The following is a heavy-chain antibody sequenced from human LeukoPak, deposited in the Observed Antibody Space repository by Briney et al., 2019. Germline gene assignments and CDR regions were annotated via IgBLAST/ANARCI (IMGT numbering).Heavy chain of an antibody. D-gene: IGHD1-14*01. CDR1: GFTFSSYW. CDR2: IKQDGSEK. Sequence: PGGSLRLSCAASGFTFSSYWMSWVRQAPGKGLEWVANIKQDGSEKYYVDSVKGRFTISRDNSKNTLYLQVNSLRAEDTAVYFCAKSPDDYYYFYMDVWGKGTTVTVSS. V-gene: IGHV3-7*03. CDR3: AKSPDDYYYFYMDV. J-gene: IGHJ6*03.